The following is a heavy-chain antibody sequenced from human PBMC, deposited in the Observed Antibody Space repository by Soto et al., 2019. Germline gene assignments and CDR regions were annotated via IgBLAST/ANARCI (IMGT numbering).Heavy chain of an antibody. CDR1: GFTFSSYG. CDR2: ISYDGSNK. Sequence: QVQLVESGGGVVQPGRSLRLSCAASGFTFSSYGMHWVRQAPGKGLEWVAVISYDGSNKYYADSVKGRFTISRDNSKNTLYLQMNNLRAEDTAVYYCAKTGIAAAGYYYYYGMDVWGQGTTVTVSS. V-gene: IGHV3-30*18. D-gene: IGHD6-13*01. CDR3: AKTGIAAAGYYYYYGMDV. J-gene: IGHJ6*02.